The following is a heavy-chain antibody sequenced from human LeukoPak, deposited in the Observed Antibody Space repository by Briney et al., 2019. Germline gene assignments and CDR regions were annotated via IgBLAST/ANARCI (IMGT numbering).Heavy chain of an antibody. Sequence: SETLSLTCAVYGGSFSGYYWNWIRQPPGKGLEWIGEINHSGSTNYNPSLKSRVTISVDTSKNQFSLKLSSVTAADTAVYYCARGNPYSSSWYYFDYWGQGTLVTVSS. D-gene: IGHD6-13*01. J-gene: IGHJ4*02. CDR2: INHSGST. CDR3: ARGNPYSSSWYYFDY. V-gene: IGHV4-34*01. CDR1: GGSFSGYY.